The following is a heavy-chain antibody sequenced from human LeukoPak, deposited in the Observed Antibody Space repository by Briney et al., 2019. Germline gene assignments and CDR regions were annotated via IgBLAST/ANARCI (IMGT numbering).Heavy chain of an antibody. Sequence: SETLSLTCAVYGGSFSGYYWSWIRQPPGKGLEWIGEINHSGSTNYNPSLKSRVTISVDTSKNQFSLKLSSVTAADTAVYYCVSGPGAPDCWGQGTLVTVSS. J-gene: IGHJ4*02. V-gene: IGHV4-34*01. CDR3: VSGPGAPDC. CDR2: INHSGST. D-gene: IGHD3-10*01. CDR1: GGSFSGYY.